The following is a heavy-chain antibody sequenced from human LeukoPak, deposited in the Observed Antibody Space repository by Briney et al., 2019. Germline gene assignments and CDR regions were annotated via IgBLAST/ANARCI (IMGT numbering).Heavy chain of an antibody. D-gene: IGHD5-12*01. J-gene: IGHJ4*02. CDR1: GGSISSGDYY. V-gene: IGHV4-30-4*01. CDR2: IYYSGST. Sequence: PSETLSLTCTVSGGSISSGDYYWSWIRQPPGKGLEWIGYIYYSGSTYYNPSLKSRVTISVDTSKNQFSLKLSSVTAADTAVYYCASVLKVDIVATILDYWGQGTLVTVSS. CDR3: ASVLKVDIVATILDY.